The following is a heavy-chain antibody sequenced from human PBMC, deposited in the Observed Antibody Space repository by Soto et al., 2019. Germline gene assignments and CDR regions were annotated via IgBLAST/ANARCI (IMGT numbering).Heavy chain of an antibody. CDR1: GFTFSSYS. D-gene: IGHD3-16*01. V-gene: IGHV3-48*02. CDR2: ISSSSSTI. J-gene: IGHJ6*02. CDR3: ARDGYDYVPYYYDYGMDV. Sequence: EVQLVESGGGLVQPGGSLRLSCAASGFTFSSYSMNWVRQAPGKGLEWVSYISSSSSTIYYADSVKGRFTISRDNAKNSLYLQMNSRKDEDPAVYYCARDGYDYVPYYYDYGMDVWGQGTTVTVSS.